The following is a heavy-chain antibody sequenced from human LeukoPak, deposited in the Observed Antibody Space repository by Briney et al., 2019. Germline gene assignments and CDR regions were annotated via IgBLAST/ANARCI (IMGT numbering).Heavy chain of an antibody. CDR2: IYSGGRT. Sequence: GGSLRLSCAASGFTVSSDYMSWVRQAPGKGLGWVSTIYSGGRTYYPHSVKGSFPVSRDNSQNALYLQMNSLRAEDTAVYYCARDPGLPNGMDVWGQGTTVTVSS. J-gene: IGHJ6*02. CDR3: ARDPGLPNGMDV. CDR1: GFTVSSDY. V-gene: IGHV3-66*01.